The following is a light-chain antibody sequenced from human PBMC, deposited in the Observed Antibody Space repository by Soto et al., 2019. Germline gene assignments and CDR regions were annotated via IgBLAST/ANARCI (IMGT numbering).Light chain of an antibody. CDR1: SSDVGGYNC. V-gene: IGLV2-8*01. CDR3: SSYAGSSNV. Sequence: QSVLTQPPSASGSPGQSVAISCTGTSSDVGGYNCVSWYQQHPGKAPKLMIYEDNQRPSVVPDRFSGSKSGNTASLTVSGLQADDEADYYCSSYAGSSNVFGTGTKLTVL. CDR2: EDN. J-gene: IGLJ1*01.